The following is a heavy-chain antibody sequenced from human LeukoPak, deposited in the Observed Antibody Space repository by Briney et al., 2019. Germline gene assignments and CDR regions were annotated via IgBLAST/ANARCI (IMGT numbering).Heavy chain of an antibody. V-gene: IGHV1-46*01. D-gene: IGHD6-13*01. CDR2: INPSGGST. CDR3: ARAKIAAAGDY. CDR1: GYTLTELS. Sequence: ASVKVSCKVSGYTLTELSMHWVRQAPGQGLEWMGIINPSGGSTSYAQKFQGRVTMTRDTSTSTVYMELSSLRSEDTAVYYCARAKIAAAGDYWGQGTLVTVSS. J-gene: IGHJ4*02.